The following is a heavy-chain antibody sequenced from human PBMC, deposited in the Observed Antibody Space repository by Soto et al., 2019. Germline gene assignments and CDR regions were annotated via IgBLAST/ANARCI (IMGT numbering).Heavy chain of an antibody. V-gene: IGHV3-21*01. D-gene: IGHD3-16*01. CDR3: ARGVGSYYFDY. J-gene: IGHJ4*02. CDR2: ISSSSTYI. Sequence: EVQLVESGGGLVKPGGSLRLSCAASGFTFSTYSINWVRQAPGKGLEWVSSISSSSTYIYYADSVKGRFTISRDNAKSSLYVQMNSLRAEDTAVYYCARGVGSYYFDYWCQGTVVTVSS. CDR1: GFTFSTYS.